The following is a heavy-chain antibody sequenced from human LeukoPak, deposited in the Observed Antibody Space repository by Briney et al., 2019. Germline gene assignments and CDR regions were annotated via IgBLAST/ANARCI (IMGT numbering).Heavy chain of an antibody. V-gene: IGHV3-9*01. CDR1: GFTFDDYA. CDR2: ISWNSGSI. D-gene: IGHD3-9*01. CDR3: AKDTGDNLTGYCLDY. Sequence: GRSLRLSCAASGFTFDDYAMHWVRQAPGKGLEWVSGISWNSGSIGYADSVKGRFTISRDNAKNSLYLQMNSLRAEDTALYYCAKDTGDNLTGYCLDYWGQGTLVTVSS. J-gene: IGHJ4*02.